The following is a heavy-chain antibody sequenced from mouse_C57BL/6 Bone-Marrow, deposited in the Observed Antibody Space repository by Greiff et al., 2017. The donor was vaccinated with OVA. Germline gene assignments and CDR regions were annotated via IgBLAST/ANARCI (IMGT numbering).Heavy chain of an antibody. Sequence: VQLQQSGAELVRPGASVKLSCTASGFNIKDDYMPWVKQRPEQGLEWIGWIDPENGDTEYASKFQGKATITADTSSNTAYLQLSSLTSEDTAVYYCTTMYDYDKFAYWGQGTLVTVSA. J-gene: IGHJ3*01. CDR3: TTMYDYDKFAY. D-gene: IGHD2-4*01. CDR2: IDPENGDT. CDR1: GFNIKDDY. V-gene: IGHV14-4*01.